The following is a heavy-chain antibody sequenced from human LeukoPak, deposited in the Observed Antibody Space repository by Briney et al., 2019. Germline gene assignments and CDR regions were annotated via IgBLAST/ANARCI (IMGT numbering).Heavy chain of an antibody. CDR3: ARASTGVDKINYGDYLAY. V-gene: IGHV3-21*01. Sequence: GGSLRLSCAASGFTFSSYSMNWVRQAPGKGLEWVSSISSSSSYIYYADSVKGRFTISRDNAKNSLYLQMNSLRAEDTAVYYCARASTGVDKINYGDYLAYWGQGTLVTVSS. D-gene: IGHD4-17*01. CDR1: GFTFSSYS. CDR2: ISSSSSYI. J-gene: IGHJ4*02.